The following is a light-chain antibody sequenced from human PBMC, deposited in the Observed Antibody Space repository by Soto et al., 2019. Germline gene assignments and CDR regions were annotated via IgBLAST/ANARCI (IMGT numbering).Light chain of an antibody. Sequence: DIQMTQSPSTLSASVGDRVTITCRASQRISTWLAWYQQKPGKAPKILIYDASDLQSGVPSRFSGSGSGTEFTLTISNLQPDDFATHYCQQYKSYWTFGQGTKVEIK. CDR3: QQYKSYWT. V-gene: IGKV1-5*01. CDR1: QRISTW. CDR2: DAS. J-gene: IGKJ1*01.